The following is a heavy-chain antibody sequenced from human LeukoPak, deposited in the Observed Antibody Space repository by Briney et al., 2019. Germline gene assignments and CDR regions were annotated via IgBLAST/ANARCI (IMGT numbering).Heavy chain of an antibody. CDR3: AREGENGWSEAFDY. D-gene: IGHD6-19*01. V-gene: IGHV3-30-3*01. J-gene: IGHJ4*02. CDR2: ISYDGSNK. Sequence: GRSLRLSCAASGFTFSSYAMHWVRQAPGKGLEWVAVISYDGSNKYYADSVKGRFTISRDNSKNTLYLQMNSLRAEDTAVYYCAREGENGWSEAFDYWGQGTLVTVSS. CDR1: GFTFSSYA.